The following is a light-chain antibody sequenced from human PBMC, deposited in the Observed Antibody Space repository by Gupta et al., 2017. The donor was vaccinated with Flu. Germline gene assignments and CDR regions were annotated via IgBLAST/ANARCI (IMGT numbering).Light chain of an antibody. Sequence: KVTISGSGSSSNIGSNYVSWYQHFPRTAPKLLIFDNDKQPSGIPDRFSGSKSGTSATLNITGLQAGDEADYYCDTWDSSMRAGVFGGGTKLTVL. CDR2: DND. J-gene: IGLJ3*02. V-gene: IGLV1-51*01. CDR3: DTWDSSMRAGV. CDR1: SSNIGSNY.